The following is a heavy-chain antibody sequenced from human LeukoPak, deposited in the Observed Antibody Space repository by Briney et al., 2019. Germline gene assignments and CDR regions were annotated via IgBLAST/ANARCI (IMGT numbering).Heavy chain of an antibody. CDR1: GSTFSSYA. V-gene: IGHV1-69*13. Sequence: ASVKVTCTASGSTFSSYAISLVRQPPGQGLEWMVGIIPIFGTANYAQKFQATVTVTADVSTITAYMELSSLSSEHTVVYYCARGGSGWSTFDYWGQGTLVTVSS. D-gene: IGHD6-19*01. CDR2: IIPIFGTA. CDR3: ARGGSGWSTFDY. J-gene: IGHJ4*02.